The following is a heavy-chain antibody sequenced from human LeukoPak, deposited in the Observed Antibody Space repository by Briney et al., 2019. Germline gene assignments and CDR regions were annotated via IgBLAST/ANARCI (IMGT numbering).Heavy chain of an antibody. CDR3: ARATMVTSIEYYFDH. Sequence: GGSLRLSCAASGFSLSSYGMHWVRQAPGKGLEWVAVSWYDDGGDKYYVESVRGRFTIYRDNSKNTLYLQMNSLRAEDTAVYYCARATMVTSIEYYFDHWGQGTLVTVSS. V-gene: IGHV3-33*01. CDR2: SWYDDGGDK. J-gene: IGHJ4*02. D-gene: IGHD2-21*02. CDR1: GFSLSSYG.